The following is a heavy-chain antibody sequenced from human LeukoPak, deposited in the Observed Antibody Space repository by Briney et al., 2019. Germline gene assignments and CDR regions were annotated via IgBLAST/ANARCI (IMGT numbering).Heavy chain of an antibody. CDR2: VYSTGSTTGST. CDR1: GGSISSTSIYY. Sequence: PSETLSLTCTDSGGSISSTSIYYWGWIRQPPGKGLEWIGSVYSTGSTTGSTYYNPSLKSRVTISADTSKNQFSLKLNSATAADMAVYYCARLSAMAHDAFDIWGQGTMVTVSS. CDR3: ARLSAMAHDAFDI. D-gene: IGHD2-2*01. V-gene: IGHV4-39*01. J-gene: IGHJ3*02.